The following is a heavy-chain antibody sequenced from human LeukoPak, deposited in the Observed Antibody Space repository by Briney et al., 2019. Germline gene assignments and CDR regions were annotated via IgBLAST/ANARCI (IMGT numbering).Heavy chain of an antibody. J-gene: IGHJ6*02. Sequence: SGTLSLTCAVSGGSICSSNWWSWVRQPPGKGLEWIGEIYHSGSTNYNPSLKSRVTISVDKSKNQFSLKLSSVTAADTAVYYCASRDGEESYYYYYGMDVWGQGTTVTVSS. V-gene: IGHV4-4*02. D-gene: IGHD4-17*01. CDR3: ASRDGEESYYYYYGMDV. CDR2: IYHSGST. CDR1: GGSICSSNW.